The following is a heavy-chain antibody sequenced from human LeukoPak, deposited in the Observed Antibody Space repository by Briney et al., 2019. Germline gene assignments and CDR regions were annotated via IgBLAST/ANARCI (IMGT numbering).Heavy chain of an antibody. CDR1: GFTFSSYG. J-gene: IGHJ6*02. CDR3: AKDSNPWSRRYYYFGMDV. Sequence: GGSLRLSCAASGFTFSSYGMHWVRQAPGKGLEWVAVISYDGSNKYYADSVKGRFTISRDNSKNTLYLQMNSLRAGDTAVYYCAKDSNPWSRRYYYFGMDVWGQGTTVTVSS. CDR2: ISYDGSNK. D-gene: IGHD1-14*01. V-gene: IGHV3-30*18.